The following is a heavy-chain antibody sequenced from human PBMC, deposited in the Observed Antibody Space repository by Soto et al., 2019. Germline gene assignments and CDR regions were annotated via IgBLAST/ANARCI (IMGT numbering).Heavy chain of an antibody. J-gene: IGHJ4*02. CDR3: ARGVYYYDSSGYYVGYFDY. D-gene: IGHD3-22*01. V-gene: IGHV1-18*04. Sequence: GASVKVSCTAPRDTFTSYYSNWVRQAPEQGLEWMGVINPHGGSTAYAQKLQGRVTMTTDTSTSTAYMELRSLRSDDTAVYYCARGVYYYDSSGYYVGYFDYWGQGTLVIVSA. CDR1: RDTFTSYY. CDR2: INPHGGST.